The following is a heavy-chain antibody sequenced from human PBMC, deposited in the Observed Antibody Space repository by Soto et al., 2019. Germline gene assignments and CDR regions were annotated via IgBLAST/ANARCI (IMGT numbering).Heavy chain of an antibody. V-gene: IGHV3-23*01. CDR2: ISYSGGST. CDR3: AKSYWYDGSGLWDY. D-gene: IGHD3-22*01. Sequence: EVQLLESGGGLVQPGGSLRLSCAASGFTFSSYGMSWVRQAPGKGLEWVLTISYSGGSTYYTDSVKGRFTISRDNSKNTLYLQMTSLRAEDTAVYYCAKSYWYDGSGLWDYWGQGTLVTVSS. CDR1: GFTFSSYG. J-gene: IGHJ4*02.